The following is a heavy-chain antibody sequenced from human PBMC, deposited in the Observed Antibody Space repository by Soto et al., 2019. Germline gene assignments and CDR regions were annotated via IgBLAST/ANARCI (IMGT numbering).Heavy chain of an antibody. D-gene: IGHD5-18*01. V-gene: IGHV1-2*06. CDR1: GYRFTAYY. Sequence: QVQLVQSGAEVKKPGASVRVSCETSGYRFTAYYIHWVRQAPGLGLEWMGRMNLDTGGTTYAQKFQGRVTMTRDTSISTAYMELSSLKSDDTAMYYCARDGNFAFLGYSFAFDFWGQGTLVTVSS. CDR3: ARDGNFAFLGYSFAFDF. J-gene: IGHJ4*02. CDR2: MNLDTGGT.